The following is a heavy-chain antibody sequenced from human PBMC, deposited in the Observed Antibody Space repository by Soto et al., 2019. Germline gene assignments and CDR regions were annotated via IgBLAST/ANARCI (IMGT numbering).Heavy chain of an antibody. D-gene: IGHD7-27*01. CDR2: IYDGGRT. J-gene: IGHJ4*02. V-gene: IGHV4-30-4*01. CDR3: ARGPSGDKVDS. Sequence: SETLSLTCTVPGGSISTVDYWWSWIRQSPDMGLEWIGHIYDGGRTYNNPSLESRVTMSVDTSKSQLSLTLSSVSAADTAVYYCARGPSGDKVDSWGQGTLVTVSS. CDR1: GGSISTVDYW.